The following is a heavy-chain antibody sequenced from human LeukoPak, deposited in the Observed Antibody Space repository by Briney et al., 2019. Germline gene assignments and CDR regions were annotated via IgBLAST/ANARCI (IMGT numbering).Heavy chain of an antibody. J-gene: IGHJ4*02. V-gene: IGHV1-2*02. CDR1: GYTFTGYY. CDR3: ARADADHYDFWSGYTQSDY. D-gene: IGHD3-3*01. CDR2: INPNSGGT. Sequence: ASVKVSCKASGYTFTGYYMHWVRQAPGQGLEWMGWINPNSGGTNYAQKFQGRVTMTRDTSISTAYKELSRLRSDDTAVYYCARADADHYDFWSGYTQSDYWGQGTLVTASS.